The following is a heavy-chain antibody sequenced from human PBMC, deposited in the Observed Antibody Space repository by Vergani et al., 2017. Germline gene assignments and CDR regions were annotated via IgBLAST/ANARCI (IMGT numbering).Heavy chain of an antibody. V-gene: IGHV4-38-2*01. CDR1: GFSIDNGYY. Sequence: QVQLQESGPGLVKPSETLSLTCAVSGFSIDNGYYWDWIRQPPGKGLEWIGSIYRTGRTHFNPSLKSRVTISVDTSKNQFSLKLSSVTAADTAVYYCARRSRGTMVRGVIIDNWFDPWGQGTLVTVSS. J-gene: IGHJ5*02. D-gene: IGHD3-10*01. CDR2: IYRTGRT. CDR3: ARRSRGTMVRGVIIDNWFDP.